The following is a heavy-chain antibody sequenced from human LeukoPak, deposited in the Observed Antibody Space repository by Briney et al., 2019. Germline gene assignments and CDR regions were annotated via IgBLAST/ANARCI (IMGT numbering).Heavy chain of an antibody. Sequence: GASVKVSCKASGYTFTGYYMHWVRQAPGQGLEWMGWINPKSGGTNYAQKFQGRVTMTRDTSISTAYMELNSLTSDDTAVYYCARDDRPDNYECSGYGDFWGQGTLVTVSS. CDR1: GYTFTGYY. CDR3: ARDDRPDNYECSGYGDF. CDR2: INPKSGGT. V-gene: IGHV1-2*02. D-gene: IGHD3-22*01. J-gene: IGHJ4*02.